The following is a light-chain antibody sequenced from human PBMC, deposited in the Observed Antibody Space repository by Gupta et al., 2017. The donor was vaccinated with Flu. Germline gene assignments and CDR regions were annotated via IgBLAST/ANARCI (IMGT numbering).Light chain of an antibody. CDR3: SSFTTSNTWV. J-gene: IGLJ3*02. V-gene: IGLV2-14*01. CDR2: EVT. CDR1: NSDVGAYNY. Sequence: SITISCTGTNSDVGAYNYVSWFQQRPGKAPKLMIYEVTNRPSGVSNRFSASKSVNTASLTISGLQAEDEADYYCSSFTTSNTWVFGGGTRLTVL.